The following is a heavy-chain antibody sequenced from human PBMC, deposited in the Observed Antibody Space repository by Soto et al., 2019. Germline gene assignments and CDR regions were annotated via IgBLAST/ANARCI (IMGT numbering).Heavy chain of an antibody. D-gene: IGHD3-22*01. CDR2: IYPGDSDT. J-gene: IGHJ3*02. Sequence: PXESLKISCKGSGYSFTSYWIGWVRQMPGKGLEWMGIIYPGDSDTRYSPSFQGQVTISADKSISTAYLQWSSLKASDTAMYYCARQRYYYDSSGSDPEAFDIWGQGTMVTVSS. CDR1: GYSFTSYW. CDR3: ARQRYYYDSSGSDPEAFDI. V-gene: IGHV5-51*01.